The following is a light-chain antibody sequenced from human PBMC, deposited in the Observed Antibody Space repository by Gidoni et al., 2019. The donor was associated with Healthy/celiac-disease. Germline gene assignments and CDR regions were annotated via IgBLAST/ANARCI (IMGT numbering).Light chain of an antibody. CDR1: QSVSSSY. Sequence: DMVLTQSPGPLSLSPGERATLSCRASQSVSSSYLAWYQQKPVQDPRLLIYGASSRATGIPYRFSGSGSGTDFTLTITRLEPEHFAVYYCQQYGRSPPTFXGXTKVEIK. CDR2: GAS. J-gene: IGKJ4*01. V-gene: IGKV3-20*01. CDR3: QQYGRSPPT.